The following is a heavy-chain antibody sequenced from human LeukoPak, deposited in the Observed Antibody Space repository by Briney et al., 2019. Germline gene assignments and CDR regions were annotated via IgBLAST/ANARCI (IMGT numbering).Heavy chain of an antibody. V-gene: IGHV4-59*02. CDR1: GVSVDACQ. CDR2: VYYTGYT. Sequence: SETLSLTCAVSGVSVDACQWNWIRQPPGKGLEWIGYVYYTGYTNYKPSLQGRVAISIDTSNNQFSLKLTSVTPADTATYYCARGGEFDVFDIWGQGRAVTVSS. J-gene: IGHJ3*02. D-gene: IGHD3-10*01. CDR3: ARGGEFDVFDI.